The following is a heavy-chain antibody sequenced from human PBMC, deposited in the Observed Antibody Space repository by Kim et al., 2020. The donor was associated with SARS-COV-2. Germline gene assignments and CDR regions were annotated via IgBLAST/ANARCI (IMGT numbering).Heavy chain of an antibody. Sequence: SETLSLTCAVYGGSFSGYYWSWIRQPPGKGLEWIGEINHSGSTNYNPSLKSRVTISVDTSKNQFSLKLSSVTAADTAVYYCARGAKYYDYVWGSYRSYYFDYWGQGTLVTVSS. J-gene: IGHJ4*02. CDR2: INHSGST. V-gene: IGHV4-34*01. D-gene: IGHD3-16*02. CDR3: ARGAKYYDYVWGSYRSYYFDY. CDR1: GGSFSGYY.